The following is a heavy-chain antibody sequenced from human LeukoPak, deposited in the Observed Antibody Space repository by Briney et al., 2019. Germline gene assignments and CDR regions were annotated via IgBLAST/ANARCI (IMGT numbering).Heavy chain of an antibody. CDR2: IKQDGSEK. CDR3: ARDQWGAVAPFDY. Sequence: GGTLRLSCAASGFTFSSYWMNWVRQAPGKGLELVANIKQDGSEKYYLDSVKGRFTISRDNAKNSLYLQMNSLRAEDTAVYYCARDQWGAVAPFDYWGQGTLVTVSS. J-gene: IGHJ4*02. CDR1: GFTFSSYW. D-gene: IGHD6-19*01. V-gene: IGHV3-7*03.